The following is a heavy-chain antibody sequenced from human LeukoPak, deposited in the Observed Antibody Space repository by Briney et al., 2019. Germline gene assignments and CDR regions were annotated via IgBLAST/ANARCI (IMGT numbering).Heavy chain of an antibody. CDR3: ARGRPLVYYYGSGSYLLDY. D-gene: IGHD3-10*01. Sequence: PSETLSLTCAVYGGSFSGYYWSWIRQPPGKGLEWIGEINHSGSTNYNPSLKSRVTISVDTSKNQFSLKLSSVTAADTAVYYCARGRPLVYYYGSGSYLLDYWGQGTLVTVSS. CDR1: GGSFSGYY. CDR2: INHSGST. J-gene: IGHJ4*02. V-gene: IGHV4-34*01.